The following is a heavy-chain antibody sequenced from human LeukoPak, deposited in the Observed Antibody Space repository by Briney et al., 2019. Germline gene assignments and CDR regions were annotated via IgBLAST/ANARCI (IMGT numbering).Heavy chain of an antibody. D-gene: IGHD4-17*01. CDR2: SSAYNGNA. Sequence: ASVKVSCKASGGTFSSSAISWVRQAPGQGLEWMGWSSAYNGNANYAQKLQGRVTMTADTSTSTAYMELRSLRSDDTAVYYCARDVGGDSFWMDVCGQGTTVTVSS. J-gene: IGHJ6*02. V-gene: IGHV1-18*01. CDR1: GGTFSSSA. CDR3: ARDVGGDSFWMDV.